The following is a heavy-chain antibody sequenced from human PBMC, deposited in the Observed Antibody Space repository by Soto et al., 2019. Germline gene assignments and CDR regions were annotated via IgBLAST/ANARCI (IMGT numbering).Heavy chain of an antibody. J-gene: IGHJ6*01. Sequence: SGKGCWKASGGAFSSYAISLVRQAPGQGLEWMGGIIPIFGTANYAQKFQGRVTITADESTSTAYMELSRLRSEDTAVYYCARGGMGARLDYYYYGMDVWGQGTTVTVSS. CDR1: GGAFSSYA. D-gene: IGHD1-26*01. CDR3: ARGGMGARLDYYYYGMDV. V-gene: IGHV1-69*13. CDR2: IIPIFGTA.